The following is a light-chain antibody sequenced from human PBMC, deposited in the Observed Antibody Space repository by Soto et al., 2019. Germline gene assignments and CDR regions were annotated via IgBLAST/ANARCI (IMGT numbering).Light chain of an antibody. CDR2: QNT. CDR1: KLGDKY. Sequence: ELTQPPSVSVSPGQTASITCSGDKLGDKYACWYQQKPGQSPVLVIYQNTKRPSGIPERFSGSNSGNTATLTISGTQAMDEADYYCQAWDSNTGVFGTGTKVTVL. CDR3: QAWDSNTGV. V-gene: IGLV3-1*01. J-gene: IGLJ1*01.